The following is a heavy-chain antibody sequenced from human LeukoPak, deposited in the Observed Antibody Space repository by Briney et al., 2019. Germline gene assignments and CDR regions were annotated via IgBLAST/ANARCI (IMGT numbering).Heavy chain of an antibody. Sequence: GGSVTVSCKVSGFGLSVLSIHWMRQAPGKGLEWVGGIRPETGEPIFAQKFRGRVTITEDTFTDTGYLELRGLTSEDTAVYYCSTDSGRSYFYFDFWGQGTLVTVSS. J-gene: IGHJ4*02. CDR2: IRPETGEP. V-gene: IGHV1-24*01. CDR3: STDSGRSYFYFDF. CDR1: GFGLSVLS. D-gene: IGHD3-10*01.